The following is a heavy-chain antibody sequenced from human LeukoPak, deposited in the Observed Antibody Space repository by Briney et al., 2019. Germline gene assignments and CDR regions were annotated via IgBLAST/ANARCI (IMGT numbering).Heavy chain of an antibody. D-gene: IGHD6-13*01. Sequence: GESLKISCKGSGYSFTNYWIGWVRQMPGKGLEWMGIIYPGDSDTRYSPSFQGQVTISADKSISTAYLQWSSLKASDTAMCYCARLLRNIAAAVYYFDYWGQGTLVTVSS. J-gene: IGHJ4*02. CDR3: ARLLRNIAAAVYYFDY. CDR1: GYSFTNYW. V-gene: IGHV5-51*01. CDR2: IYPGDSDT.